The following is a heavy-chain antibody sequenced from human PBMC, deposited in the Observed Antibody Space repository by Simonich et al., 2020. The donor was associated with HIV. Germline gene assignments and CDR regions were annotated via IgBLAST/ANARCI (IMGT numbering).Heavy chain of an antibody. D-gene: IGHD3-10*01. J-gene: IGHJ4*02. CDR1: GFTFDIYA. Sequence: EVQLVESGGGLVQPGRSLRLSCAASGFTFDIYAMHWFRQAPGKGLYWVSGINWKSGSIGYADSVKGRFTISRDNAKTSLYLQTNSLRAEDTALYYCAKDKGAYYGSGSPVYWGQGTLVTVSS. V-gene: IGHV3-9*01. CDR3: AKDKGAYYGSGSPVY. CDR2: INWKSGSI.